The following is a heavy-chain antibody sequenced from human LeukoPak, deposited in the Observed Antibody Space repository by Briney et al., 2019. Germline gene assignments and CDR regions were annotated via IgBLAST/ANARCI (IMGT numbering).Heavy chain of an antibody. CDR1: GHTLTELS. Sequence: ASVKVSCKVSGHTLTELSMHWVRQAPGKGLEWMGGFDPEDGETIYAQKFQGRVTMTEDTSTDTAYMELSSLRSEDTAVYYCATTVFGVVTYAFDIWGQGTMVTVSS. CDR2: FDPEDGET. CDR3: ATTVFGVVTYAFDI. D-gene: IGHD3-3*01. J-gene: IGHJ3*02. V-gene: IGHV1-24*01.